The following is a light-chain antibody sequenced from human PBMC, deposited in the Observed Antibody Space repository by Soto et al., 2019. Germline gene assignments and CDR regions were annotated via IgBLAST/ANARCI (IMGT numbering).Light chain of an antibody. CDR3: QHYHSYPYT. CDR2: GAS. J-gene: IGKJ2*01. V-gene: IGKV3-20*01. Sequence: EIVLTQSPGTLSLSPGERATLFCRASQSVSDNYLAWYQQKPGQAPRLLIYGASSRATGIPERFSGSGSGTDFTLTISRLEPEDFATYYCQHYHSYPYTFGQGTKLEIK. CDR1: QSVSDNY.